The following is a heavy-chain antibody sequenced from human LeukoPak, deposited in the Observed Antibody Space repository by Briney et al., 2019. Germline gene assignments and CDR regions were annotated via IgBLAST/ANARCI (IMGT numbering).Heavy chain of an antibody. CDR2: ISGSGGST. CDR1: GFTFSSYA. CDR3: AKDGDSSGYYYRYFDL. J-gene: IGHJ2*01. D-gene: IGHD3-22*01. V-gene: IGHV3-23*01. Sequence: GGSLRLSCAASGFTFSSYAMSWVRQAPGKGLEWVSRISGSGGSTYYADSVTGRFTISRDNSKNTLYLQMNSLRAGDAAVYYCAKDGDSSGYYYRYFDLWGRGTLVTVSS.